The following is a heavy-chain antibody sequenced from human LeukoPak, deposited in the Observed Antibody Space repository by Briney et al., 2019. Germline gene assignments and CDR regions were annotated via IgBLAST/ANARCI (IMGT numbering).Heavy chain of an antibody. V-gene: IGHV4-59*01. CDR2: IYYSGST. CDR1: GGSISSYY. J-gene: IGHJ2*01. CDR3: ARTVRYFDL. Sequence: SETLSLTCTVSGGSISSYYWSWIRQPPGKGLEWIGYIYYSGSTNYNPSLKSRVTISVDTSKNQFSLKLSSVTAADTAVYYCARTVRYFDLWGRGILVTVSS.